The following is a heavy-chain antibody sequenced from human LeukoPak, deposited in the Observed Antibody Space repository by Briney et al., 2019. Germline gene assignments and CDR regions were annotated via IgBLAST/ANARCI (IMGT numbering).Heavy chain of an antibody. Sequence: SETLSLTCAVYGGSFSGYYWSWIRQPPGKGLEWSGEINHSGSTNYNPSLKSRVTISVDTSKNQFSLKLSSVTAADTAVYYCARGRGVVVPAAIPEFDYWGQGTLVTVSS. D-gene: IGHD2-2*01. J-gene: IGHJ4*02. CDR2: INHSGST. CDR3: ARGRGVVVPAAIPEFDY. CDR1: GGSFSGYY. V-gene: IGHV4-34*01.